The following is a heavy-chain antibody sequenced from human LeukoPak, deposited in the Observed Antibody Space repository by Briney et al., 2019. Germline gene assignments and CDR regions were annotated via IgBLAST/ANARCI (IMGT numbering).Heavy chain of an antibody. J-gene: IGHJ6*04. CDR3: VRDCSSASLSSGCYYAMDV. D-gene: IGHD2-2*01. CDR1: GFTFNDYW. CDR2: IKQDGSEK. Sequence: GGSLRLSCAASGFTFNDYWMTWVRQAPGKGLEWVAHIKQDGSEKYYVDSLKGRFTISRDNAKNSLFLQMNSLRAEDTAVYYCVRDCSSASLSSGCYYAMDVWGKGPTVTVSS. V-gene: IGHV3-7*03.